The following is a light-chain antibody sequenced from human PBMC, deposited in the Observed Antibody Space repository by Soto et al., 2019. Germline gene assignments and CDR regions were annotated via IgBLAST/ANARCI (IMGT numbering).Light chain of an antibody. J-gene: IGLJ3*02. CDR3: SSYTTSSTVV. CDR1: SSDVGGYYY. Sequence: QSALTQHASVSGSPGQSITISCTGTSSDVGGYYYVSWYQQHPGTAPKLMIYDVSNRPSGVSNRFSGSKSGNTASLTISGLQAEDEADYYCSSYTTSSTVVFGGGTKLTVL. V-gene: IGLV2-14*01. CDR2: DVS.